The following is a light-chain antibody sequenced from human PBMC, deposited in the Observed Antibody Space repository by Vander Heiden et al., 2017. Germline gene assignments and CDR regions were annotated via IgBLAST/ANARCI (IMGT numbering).Light chain of an antibody. Sequence: DIVMTQSPLSLPVTPGDPASISCSSSQSLLHSNGYNYLDWYLQKPGQSPQLLIYLGSNRASGVPDRFSGSGSGTDFTLKISRVEAEDVGVYYCMQALQTPLTFGGGTKVEIK. J-gene: IGKJ4*01. CDR3: MQALQTPLT. V-gene: IGKV2-28*01. CDR1: QSLLHSNGYNY. CDR2: LGS.